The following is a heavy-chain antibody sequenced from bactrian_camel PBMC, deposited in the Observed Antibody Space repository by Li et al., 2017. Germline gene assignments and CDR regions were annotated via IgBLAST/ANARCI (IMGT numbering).Heavy chain of an antibody. V-gene: IGHV3S67*01. Sequence: VQLVESGGGTVQPGGSLRLSCVASGFVFSDYGLSWVRQAPGKEREYVGTINRNGSTYYRSTVEGRFTISQDKAENTLTLLMNNLKPEDTAKYFCAADDYRRGGDCAIGRGKQFNYWGYGTQVTVS. CDR2: INRNGST. CDR3: AADDYRRGGDCAIGRGKQFNY. J-gene: IGHJ4*01. CDR1: GFVFSDYG. D-gene: IGHD7*01.